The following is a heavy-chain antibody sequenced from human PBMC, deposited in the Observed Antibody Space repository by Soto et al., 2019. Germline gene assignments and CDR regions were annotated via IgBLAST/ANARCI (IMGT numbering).Heavy chain of an antibody. CDR2: ISSSSIYI. CDR3: ARSSGAY. D-gene: IGHD3-10*01. J-gene: IGHJ4*02. V-gene: IGHV3-21*01. CDR1: GFTFSSYS. Sequence: GGSLRLSCAASGFTFSSYSINWVRQAPGKGLEWVSSISSSSIYIYYADSVKGRFPISRDNAKNSLYLQMNSLSAEDTAVYYCARSSGAYWGQGTLVPVS.